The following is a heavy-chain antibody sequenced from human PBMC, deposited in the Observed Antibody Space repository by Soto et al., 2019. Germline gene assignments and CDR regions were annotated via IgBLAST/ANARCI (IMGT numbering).Heavy chain of an antibody. CDR2: INPNSGGT. Sequence: VASVKVSCKASGYTFTGYYMHWVRQAPGQGLEWMGWINPNSGGTNYAQKFQGWVTMTRDTSISTAYMELSRLRSDDTAVYYCERATGGYFDWLASYGMDVWGQGTTVTVSS. CDR3: ERATGGYFDWLASYGMDV. CDR1: GYTFTGYY. V-gene: IGHV1-2*04. D-gene: IGHD3-9*01. J-gene: IGHJ6*02.